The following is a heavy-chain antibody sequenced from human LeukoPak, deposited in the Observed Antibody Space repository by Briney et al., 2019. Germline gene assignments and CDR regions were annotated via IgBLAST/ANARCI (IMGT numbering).Heavy chain of an antibody. CDR1: GFTLSSYW. Sequence: GGSLRLSCAASGFTLSSYWMSWVRQAPGKGLEWVAHINEVGSEKYYVDSVNGRFTITRDNAKNSLYLHMNRLTAEDAAMYYCERDWVGGVPFDGFDIWGQGTMVSVSS. D-gene: IGHD3-16*01. J-gene: IGHJ3*02. V-gene: IGHV3-7*01. CDR3: ERDWVGGVPFDGFDI. CDR2: INEVGSEK.